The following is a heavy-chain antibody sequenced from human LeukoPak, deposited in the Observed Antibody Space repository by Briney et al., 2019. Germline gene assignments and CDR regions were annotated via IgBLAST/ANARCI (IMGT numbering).Heavy chain of an antibody. CDR3: ARAGSGYRDSIDY. CDR1: GFTVSSNY. D-gene: IGHD3-22*01. J-gene: IGHJ4*02. V-gene: IGHV3-21*01. CDR2: ISSSSSYI. Sequence: GGSLRLSCAASGFTVSSNYMTWVRQAPGKGLEWVSSISSSSSYIYYADSVKGRFTISRNNAKKSLYLQMNSLRVEDTAVYYCARAGSGYRDSIDYWGQGTLVTVSS.